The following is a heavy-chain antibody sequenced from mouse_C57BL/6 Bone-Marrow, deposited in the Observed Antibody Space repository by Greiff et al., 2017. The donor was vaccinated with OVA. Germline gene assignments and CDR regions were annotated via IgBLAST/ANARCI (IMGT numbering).Heavy chain of an antibody. Sequence: EVQGVESGGGLVQPGGSLKLSCAASGFTFSDYYMYWVRQTPEKRLEWVAYISNGGGSTYYPDTVKGRFTISRDNAKNTLYLQMSRLKSEDTAMYYCARPSSSYDWYFDVWGTGTTVTVSS. CDR3: ARPSSSYDWYFDV. V-gene: IGHV5-12*01. D-gene: IGHD1-1*01. CDR1: GFTFSDYY. J-gene: IGHJ1*03. CDR2: ISNGGGST.